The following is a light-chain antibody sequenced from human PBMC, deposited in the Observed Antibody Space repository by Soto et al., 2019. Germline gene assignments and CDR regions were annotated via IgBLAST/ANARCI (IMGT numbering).Light chain of an antibody. CDR3: QKFGSSPPMT. J-gene: IGKJ5*01. CDR1: QSLFDSDNGNTY. Sequence: IVMTQTPLSMPVTPGEPASISCRSSQSLFDSDNGNTYLAWYQQRPGQAPRLLIYGASSRATGIPDRFSGSGSGADFTLTISRLEPEDFAVYYCQKFGSSPPMTVGQGTRLEI. CDR2: GAS. V-gene: IGKV3-20*01.